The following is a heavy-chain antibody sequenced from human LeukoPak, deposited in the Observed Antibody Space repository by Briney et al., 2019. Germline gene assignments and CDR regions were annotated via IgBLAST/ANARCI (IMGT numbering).Heavy chain of an antibody. V-gene: IGHV3-7*03. D-gene: IGHD7-27*01. Sequence: PGGSLRLSCAASGFTFNKYWMTWVRQAPGKGLEWLANIKQDGSDKHYVNSVKGRFTISRDNAKNSVYLQLNSLRDEDTAIYYCTRENWGPDYWGQGNLVTVSS. CDR1: GFTFNKYW. J-gene: IGHJ4*02. CDR3: TRENWGPDY. CDR2: IKQDGSDK.